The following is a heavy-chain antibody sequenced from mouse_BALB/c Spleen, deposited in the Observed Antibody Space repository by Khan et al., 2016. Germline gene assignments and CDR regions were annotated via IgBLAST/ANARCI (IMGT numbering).Heavy chain of an antibody. Sequence: EVQLQESEPGLVKPSQSLSLTCTVTGYSITIDYAWNWIRQFPGNKLDWMGYIRYSGDTSYNPSLKSRLSITRDTSKNQFFLQMSSMTSADTATYCWARGNWDVENGVQGTTLPVS. CDR2: IRYSGDT. J-gene: IGHJ2*01. CDR1: GYSITIDYA. V-gene: IGHV3-2*02. CDR3: ARGNWDVEN. D-gene: IGHD4-1*02.